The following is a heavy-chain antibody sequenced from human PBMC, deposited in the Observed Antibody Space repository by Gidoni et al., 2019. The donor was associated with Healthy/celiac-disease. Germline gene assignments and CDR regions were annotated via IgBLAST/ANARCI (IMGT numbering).Heavy chain of an antibody. CDR2: ISGSGGST. J-gene: IGHJ4*02. D-gene: IGHD1-26*01. CDR3: SELLPLRRVY. V-gene: IGHV3-23*01. Sequence: VRQAPGKGLEWVSAISGSGGSTYYADSVKGRFTISRDNSKNTLYLQMNSLRAEDTAVYYCSELLPLRRVYWGQGTLVTVSS.